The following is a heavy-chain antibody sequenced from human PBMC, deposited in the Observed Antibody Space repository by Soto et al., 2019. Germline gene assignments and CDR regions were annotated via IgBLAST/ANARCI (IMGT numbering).Heavy chain of an antibody. J-gene: IGHJ6*02. D-gene: IGHD6-19*01. CDR2: IYTSASI. CDR1: GADINTYS. Sequence: LSLPCSVSGADINTYSWTWIRQPAGKGLEWIGRIYTSASINYNPSLRGRVTLSVDTSTNQVSLKLASVTAADTAVYYCARDREAGYNFYYGMDVWGQGTTVTVSS. V-gene: IGHV4-4*07. CDR3: ARDREAGYNFYYGMDV.